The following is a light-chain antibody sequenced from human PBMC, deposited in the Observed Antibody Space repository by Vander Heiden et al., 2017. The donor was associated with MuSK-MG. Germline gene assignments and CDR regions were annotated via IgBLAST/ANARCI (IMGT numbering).Light chain of an antibody. CDR3: QQYNNLHT. CDR1: QSVSSI. CDR2: GAS. V-gene: IGKV3-15*01. J-gene: IGKJ5*01. Sequence: IVITHSPATLSVSPGDRATLSCRASQSVSSILDWYQQKPGQAPRLLIYGASTSAIGIPDRFSGSGSGTEFTLTSDSLQSEDSAIYYWQQYNNLHTFGQGTLLEIK.